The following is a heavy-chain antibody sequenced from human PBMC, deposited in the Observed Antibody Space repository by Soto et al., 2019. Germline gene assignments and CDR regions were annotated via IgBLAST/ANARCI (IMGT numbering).Heavy chain of an antibody. CDR1: GFTFSNAW. Sequence: GGSLRLSCAASGFTFSNAWMSWVRQAPGKGLEWVGRIKSKTDGGTTDYAAPVKGRFTISRDDSKNTLYLQMNSLKTEDTAVYYCTTDVYYDILTGYYKGFDYWGQGTLVT. CDR3: TTDVYYDILTGYYKGFDY. J-gene: IGHJ4*02. D-gene: IGHD3-9*01. CDR2: IKSKTDGGTT. V-gene: IGHV3-15*01.